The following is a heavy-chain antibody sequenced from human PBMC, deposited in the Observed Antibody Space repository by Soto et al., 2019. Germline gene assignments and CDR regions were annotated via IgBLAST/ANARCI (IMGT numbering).Heavy chain of an antibody. J-gene: IGHJ4*02. CDR2: ISYDGSNK. Sequence: QVQLVESGGGVVQPGRSLRLSCAASGFTFSSYGMHWVRQAPGKGLEWVAVISYDGSNKYYADSVKGRFTISRDNSKNTLYLQMNSLRAEDTAVYYCAITEGDFDYWGQGTLVTVSS. CDR1: GFTFSSYG. CDR3: AITEGDFDY. V-gene: IGHV3-30*03. D-gene: IGHD3-16*01.